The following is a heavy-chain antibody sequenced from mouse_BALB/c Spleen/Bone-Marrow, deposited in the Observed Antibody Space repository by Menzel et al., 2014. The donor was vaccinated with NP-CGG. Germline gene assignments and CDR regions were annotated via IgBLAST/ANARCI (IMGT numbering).Heavy chain of an antibody. Sequence: VQLQQSGAELVRPGASVTLSCKASGYTFTDYEMHWVKQTPVHGLEWIGAVDPETGGPAYNQKFKGKATLTADKSSSTAYMELRSLTSEDSAVYYCTREGYGNSYYFDYWGQGTTLTVSS. CDR1: GYTFTDYE. V-gene: IGHV1-15*01. CDR3: TREGYGNSYYFDY. D-gene: IGHD2-1*01. CDR2: VDPETGGP. J-gene: IGHJ2*01.